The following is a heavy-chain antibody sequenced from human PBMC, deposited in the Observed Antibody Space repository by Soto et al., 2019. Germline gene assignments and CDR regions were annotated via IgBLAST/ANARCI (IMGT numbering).Heavy chain of an antibody. V-gene: IGHV4-59*01. CDR2: IYYSGST. J-gene: IGHJ4*02. Sequence: SETLSLTCTVSGGSISSYYWSWIRQPPGKGLEWIGYIYYSGSTNYNPSLKSRVTISVDTSKNQFSLKLSSVTAADTAVYYCARSNPDYYDSSGSLDYWGQGTLVTVSS. CDR1: GGSISSYY. D-gene: IGHD3-22*01. CDR3: ARSNPDYYDSSGSLDY.